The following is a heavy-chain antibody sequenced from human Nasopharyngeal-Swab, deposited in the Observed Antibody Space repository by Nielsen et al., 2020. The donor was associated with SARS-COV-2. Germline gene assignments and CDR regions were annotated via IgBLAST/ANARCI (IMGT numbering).Heavy chain of an antibody. Sequence: GESLKISCAASGFTFSSYAMSWVRQAPGKGLEWVSIISGSGDTTYYADSVNDQFTISRDNSKNTLYLQTNSLRVEDTAEYYCAKAPYLRGLDVWGQGTTVTVSS. CDR2: ISGSGDTT. V-gene: IGHV3-23*01. CDR3: AKAPYLRGLDV. D-gene: IGHD2-21*01. CDR1: GFTFSSYA. J-gene: IGHJ6*02.